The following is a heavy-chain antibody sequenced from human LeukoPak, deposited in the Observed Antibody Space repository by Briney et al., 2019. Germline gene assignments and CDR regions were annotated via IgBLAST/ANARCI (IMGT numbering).Heavy chain of an antibody. D-gene: IGHD7-27*01. CDR1: GGSIRSYS. V-gene: IGHV4-59*01. CDR2: MYFSGST. J-gene: IGHJ6*03. Sequence: PSETLSLTCTVSGGSIRSYSWSWIRQSPGKGLEWIGHMYFSGSTKYSPSLKSRVSMSVDTSKNQFSLIVTSVTAADTAVYFCARGLGTPFYFYYYMDVWGKGTTVTVSS. CDR3: ARGLGTPFYFYYYMDV.